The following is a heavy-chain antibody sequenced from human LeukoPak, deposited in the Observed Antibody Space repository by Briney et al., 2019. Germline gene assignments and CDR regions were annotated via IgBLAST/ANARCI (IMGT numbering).Heavy chain of an antibody. CDR2: IYYSRST. Sequence: SETLSLTCTVSGGSINYYYWSWIRQPPGKGLEWIGYIYYSRSTSYNPSLKSRVTISVDTSKNQFSLKLNSVTAADTALYYCARGLYGSKGIFDYWGQGTLVTVSS. V-gene: IGHV4-59*01. CDR3: ARGLYGSKGIFDY. CDR1: GGSINYYY. D-gene: IGHD3-10*01. J-gene: IGHJ4*02.